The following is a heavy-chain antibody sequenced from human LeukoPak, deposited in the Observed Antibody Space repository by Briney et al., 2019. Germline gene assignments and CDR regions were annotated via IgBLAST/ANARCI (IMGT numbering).Heavy chain of an antibody. CDR2: IYTSGST. J-gene: IGHJ6*03. D-gene: IGHD1-26*01. Sequence: SETLSLTCTVSGGSISSGSYYWSWIRQPAGKGLEWIGRIYTSGSTNYNPSLKCRVTISVDTSKNQFSLKLSSVTAADTAVYYCARSVGATWGYYYYYMDVWGKGTTVTISS. V-gene: IGHV4-61*02. CDR1: GGSISSGSYY. CDR3: ARSVGATWGYYYYYMDV.